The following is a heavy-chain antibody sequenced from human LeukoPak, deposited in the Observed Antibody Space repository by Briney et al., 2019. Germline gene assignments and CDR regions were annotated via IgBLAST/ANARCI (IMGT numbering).Heavy chain of an antibody. V-gene: IGHV1-69*13. CDR2: IIPIFGTA. D-gene: IGHD2-2*01. CDR1: GGTFSSYA. Sequence: ASVKVSCKASGGTFSSYAISWVRQAPGQGLEWMEGIIPIFGTANYAQKFQGRVTITADESTSTAYMELSSLRSEDTAVYYCARVPIVVAPAANASYYYYMDVWGKGTTVTVSS. CDR3: ARVPIVVAPAANASYYYYMDV. J-gene: IGHJ6*03.